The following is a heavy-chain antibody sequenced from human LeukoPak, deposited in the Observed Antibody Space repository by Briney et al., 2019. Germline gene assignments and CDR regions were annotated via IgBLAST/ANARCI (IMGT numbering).Heavy chain of an antibody. J-gene: IGHJ4*02. D-gene: IGHD6-19*01. Sequence: SETLSLTCAVYGGSFSGYYWSWIRQPPGKGLEWIGETNHSGSTNYNPSLKSRVTISVDTSKNQFSLKLSSVTAADTAVYYCAREPPLGAVANEYYFDYWGQGTLVTVSS. CDR3: AREPPLGAVANEYYFDY. CDR1: GGSFSGYY. CDR2: TNHSGST. V-gene: IGHV4-34*01.